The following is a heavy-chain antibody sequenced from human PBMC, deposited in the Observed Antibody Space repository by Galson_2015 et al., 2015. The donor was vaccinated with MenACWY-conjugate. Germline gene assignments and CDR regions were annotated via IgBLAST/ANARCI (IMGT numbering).Heavy chain of an antibody. CDR1: GFTFSSYG. J-gene: IGHJ4*02. Sequence: SLRLSCAASGFTFSSYGMQWVRQAPGKGLGWVAVISYEGSIQHYGDSVKGRFTISRDNSKNTLYLQMNSLRVEDTAVYYCAKEAAQRASVALDYWGQGTLVTVSS. V-gene: IGHV3-30*18. CDR3: AKEAAQRASVALDY. D-gene: IGHD6-19*01. CDR2: ISYEGSIQ.